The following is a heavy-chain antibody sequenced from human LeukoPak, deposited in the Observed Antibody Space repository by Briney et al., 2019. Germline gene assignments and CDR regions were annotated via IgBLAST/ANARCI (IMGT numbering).Heavy chain of an antibody. CDR1: GFIVNTNY. J-gene: IGHJ4*02. Sequence: GGSLRLSCAASGFIVNTNYMTWVRQAPGGGLEWVSFIYADGNTYYADSVKGRFTISRDISKNAVYLQMNSLRAEDTAVYYCARDSYGDANFDSWGQGTLVTVSS. CDR2: IYADGNT. V-gene: IGHV3-53*01. D-gene: IGHD4-17*01. CDR3: ARDSYGDANFDS.